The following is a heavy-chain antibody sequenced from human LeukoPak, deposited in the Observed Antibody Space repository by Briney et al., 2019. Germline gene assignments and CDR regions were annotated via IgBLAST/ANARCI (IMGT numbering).Heavy chain of an antibody. D-gene: IGHD6-6*01. CDR3: VKDGGFLAGRLGFPRKYSFES. CDR2: ISYDGSNK. J-gene: IGHJ3*02. Sequence: GGSLRLSCADSGFTFSSYGMHWVHQAPGKGLEWVAVISYDGSNKYYADSVKGRFTISRDNAKNSLYLQMNSLRAEDTAIYYCVKDGGFLAGRLGFPRKYSFESWGQGTKVTVSS. V-gene: IGHV3-30*18. CDR1: GFTFSSYG.